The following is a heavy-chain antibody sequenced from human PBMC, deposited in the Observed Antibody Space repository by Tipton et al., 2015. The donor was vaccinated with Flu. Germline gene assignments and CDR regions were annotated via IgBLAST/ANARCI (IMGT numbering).Heavy chain of an antibody. CDR2: IRQDGNER. D-gene: IGHD3-22*01. V-gene: IGHV3-7*01. J-gene: IGHJ4*02. Sequence: SLRLSCAASGFIYSDFWMAWVRQAPGKGLEWVANIRQDGNERYYVDSVKGRFTISRDNAKNSLFLQMNSLRAEDTAVYYCAREEGHYYDSSGFFDYWGQGTLVTVSS. CDR3: AREEGHYYDSSGFFDY. CDR1: GFIYSDFW.